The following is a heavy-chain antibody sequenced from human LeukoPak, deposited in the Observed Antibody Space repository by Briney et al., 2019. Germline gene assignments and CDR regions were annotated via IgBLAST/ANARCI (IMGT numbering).Heavy chain of an antibody. CDR2: ISAYNGNT. Sequence: ASVKGSCKASGYTFTGYGISWVRQAPGQGLEWMGWISAYNGNTNYAQKLQGRVTMTTDTSTSTAYMELRSLRSDDTAVYYCARYCSSTSCYAGRHLDYWGQGTLVTVSS. CDR1: GYTFTGYG. V-gene: IGHV1-18*01. D-gene: IGHD2-2*01. J-gene: IGHJ4*02. CDR3: ARYCSSTSCYAGRHLDY.